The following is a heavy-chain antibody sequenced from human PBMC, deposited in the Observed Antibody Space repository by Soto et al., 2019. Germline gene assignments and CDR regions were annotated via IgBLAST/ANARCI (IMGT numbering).Heavy chain of an antibody. Sequence: ASVKVSCKASGYTFTSYDINWVRQATGQGLEWMGWMNPNSGNTGYAQKFQGRVTMTRNTSISTAYMELSSLRSEDTAVYYCARGPHICSGASCFGWFDPWGQGTLVTVSS. CDR2: MNPNSGNT. D-gene: IGHD2-15*01. CDR3: ARGPHICSGASCFGWFDP. V-gene: IGHV1-8*01. CDR1: GYTFTSYD. J-gene: IGHJ5*02.